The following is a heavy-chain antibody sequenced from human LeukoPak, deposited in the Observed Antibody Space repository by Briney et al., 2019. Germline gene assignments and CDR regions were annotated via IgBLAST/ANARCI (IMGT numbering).Heavy chain of an antibody. Sequence: GGSLRLSCAASGFTFSSYGMSWVRQAPGKGLEWVSAISGSGGSTYYADSVKGRFTISRDNSKNTLYLQMNSLRAEDTAVYYCAKDLATYYYDSSGYWGGFDYWGQGTLVTVSS. D-gene: IGHD3-22*01. CDR2: ISGSGGST. CDR3: AKDLATYYYDSSGYWGGFDY. J-gene: IGHJ4*02. V-gene: IGHV3-23*01. CDR1: GFTFSSYG.